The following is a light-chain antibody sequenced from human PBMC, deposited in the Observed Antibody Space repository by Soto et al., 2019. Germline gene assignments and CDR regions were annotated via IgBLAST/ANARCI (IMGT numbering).Light chain of an antibody. CDR3: MQTVHHPWT. J-gene: IGKJ1*01. CDR2: GVS. V-gene: IGKV2D-29*01. CDR1: QSLVFSDGKTY. Sequence: DIVMTQTPLSLSVTPGQPASISCKSSQSLVFSDGKTYFYWYLQKPGQPPQLLIHGVSTRFSGVTDRFSGSGSGTDFTLTISRVEAEDVGVYYCMQTVHHPWTFGQGTKVEVK.